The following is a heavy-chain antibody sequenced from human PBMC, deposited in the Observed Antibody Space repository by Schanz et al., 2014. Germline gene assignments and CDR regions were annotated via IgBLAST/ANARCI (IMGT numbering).Heavy chain of an antibody. V-gene: IGHV3-53*04. CDR3: ARMPGPGLN. J-gene: IGHJ4*02. CDR2: LYTVGGT. CDR1: GFTVSSND. D-gene: IGHD2-2*01. Sequence: QLVESGGGLVQPGGSLRLSCAPSGFTVSSNDMSWVRQAPGRGLEWVAVLYTVGGTYYADSVKGRFTISRDNSKNTLSLQMNSLRSEDTAIYYCARMPGPGLNWGQGTLVTVSS.